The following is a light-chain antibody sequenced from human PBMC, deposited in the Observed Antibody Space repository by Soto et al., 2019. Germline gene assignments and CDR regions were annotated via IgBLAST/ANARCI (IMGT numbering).Light chain of an antibody. CDR1: QSLGKK. CDR2: EAS. CDR3: QQYDDWPIA. J-gene: IGKJ4*01. Sequence: IVMTQSPAALSVSPGERATLTCRASQSLGKKLAWYQQKPGQAPRLLISEASTRAPGIAARFSGSGSGTEFTLSISSLQSEDFAVYYCQQYDDWPIAFGGGTKVE. V-gene: IGKV3-15*01.